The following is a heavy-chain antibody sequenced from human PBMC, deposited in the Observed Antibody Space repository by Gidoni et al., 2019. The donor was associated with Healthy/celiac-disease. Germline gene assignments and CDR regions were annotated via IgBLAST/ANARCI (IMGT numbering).Heavy chain of an antibody. Sequence: EVQLVESGGGLVQPGRSLRLSCAASGFTFDDYAMHWVRQAPGKGLEWVSGISWNSGSIGYADSVKGRFTISRDNAKNSLYLQMNSLRAEDTALYYCAKAGLPAASGGEKYNWFDPWGQGTLVTVSS. CDR3: AKAGLPAASGGEKYNWFDP. V-gene: IGHV3-9*01. J-gene: IGHJ5*02. CDR1: GFTFDDYA. D-gene: IGHD2-2*01. CDR2: ISWNSGSI.